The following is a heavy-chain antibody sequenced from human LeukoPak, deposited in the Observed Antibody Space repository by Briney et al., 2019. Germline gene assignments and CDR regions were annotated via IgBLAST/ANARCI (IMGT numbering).Heavy chain of an antibody. J-gene: IGHJ4*02. CDR3: ARGLRPRIDY. CDR1: GYTFTSYG. CDR2: ISAYNGNT. Sequence: ASVKVSCKASGYTFTSYGISWARQAPGQGLEWMGWISAYNGNTNYAQKFQGRVTMTRDTSTSTVYMELSSLRSEDTAVYYCARGLRPRIDYWGQGTLVTVSS. V-gene: IGHV1-18*01.